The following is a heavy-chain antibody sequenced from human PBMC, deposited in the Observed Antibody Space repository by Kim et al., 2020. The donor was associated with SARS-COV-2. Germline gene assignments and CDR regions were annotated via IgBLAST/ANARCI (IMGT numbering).Heavy chain of an antibody. V-gene: IGHV3-7*03. D-gene: IGHD6-19*01. Sequence: GGSLRLSCAASGFIFTTYWLSWVRQAPGKGLECVASIKQDGSEKSYVESVKGRFTISRDNAENSLYLQMNSLRVEDTAIYYCATCLQCDYWGQGILVTVSS. CDR1: GFIFTTYW. CDR2: IKQDGSEK. J-gene: IGHJ4*02. CDR3: ATCLQCDY.